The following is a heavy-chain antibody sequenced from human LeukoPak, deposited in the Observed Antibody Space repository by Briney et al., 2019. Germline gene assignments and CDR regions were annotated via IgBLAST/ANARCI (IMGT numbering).Heavy chain of an antibody. CDR2: IYPGDSDT. J-gene: IGHJ4*02. CDR3: ASHHDILTGYYGGDY. D-gene: IGHD3-9*01. CDR1: GYSFTSYW. V-gene: IGHV5-51*01. Sequence: GESLKISCKGSGYSFTSYWIGWVRQMPGKGLEWMGIIYPGDSDTRYSPSFQGQVTISADKSISTAYLQWSSLKASDTAMYYCASHHDILTGYYGGDYWGQGTLVTVSS.